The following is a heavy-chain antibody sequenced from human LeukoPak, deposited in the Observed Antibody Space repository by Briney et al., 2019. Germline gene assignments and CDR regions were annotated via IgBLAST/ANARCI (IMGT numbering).Heavy chain of an antibody. CDR1: GFTFSSYE. D-gene: IGHD3-22*01. CDR3: ARVRIHYDSSGDYYYYGMDV. CDR2: ISGSGSTI. J-gene: IGHJ6*02. V-gene: IGHV3-48*03. Sequence: GGSLRLSCAASGFTFSSYEMNWVRQAPGKGLEWVSYISGSGSTIYYADSMKGRFTISRDNAKNSLYLQMNSLRAEDTAVYYCARVRIHYDSSGDYYYYGMDVWGQGTSVTVSS.